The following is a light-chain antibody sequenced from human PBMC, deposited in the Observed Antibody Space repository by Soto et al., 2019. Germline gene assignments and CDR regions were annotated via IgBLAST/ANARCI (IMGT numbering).Light chain of an antibody. CDR1: SSDVGGYNY. CDR3: SSYAGSSNV. Sequence: ALTQLPSASGSPGQSVAISCTGTSSDVGGYNYVSWYQQHPGKAPKLMIYEVNKRPSGVPDRFSGSKSGNTASLTVSGLQAEDEADSYCSSYAGSSNVFGTGTKVT. J-gene: IGLJ1*01. CDR2: EVN. V-gene: IGLV2-8*01.